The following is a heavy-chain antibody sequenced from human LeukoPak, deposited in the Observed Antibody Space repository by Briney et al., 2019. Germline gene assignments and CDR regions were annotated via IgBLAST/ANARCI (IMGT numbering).Heavy chain of an antibody. D-gene: IGHD5-12*01. CDR3: ARAEDSGYDQKDAFDI. CDR1: GFTFSSYS. Sequence: GGSLRLSCAASGFTFSSYSMNWVRQAPGKGLEYVSAISSNGGSTYYANSVKGRFTISRDNSKNTLYLQMGSLRAEDMAVYYCARAEDSGYDQKDAFDIWGQGTMVTVSS. CDR2: ISSNGGST. J-gene: IGHJ3*02. V-gene: IGHV3-64*01.